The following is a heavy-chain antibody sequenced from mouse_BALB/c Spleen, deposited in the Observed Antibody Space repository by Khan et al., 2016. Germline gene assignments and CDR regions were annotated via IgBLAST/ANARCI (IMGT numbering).Heavy chain of an antibody. CDR3: ASYSDNDGGFGY. J-gene: IGHJ3*01. CDR1: GFSLNGFG. V-gene: IGHV2-6-7*01. CDR2: IWGDGST. D-gene: IGHD2-4*01. Sequence: QVQLKESGPGLVAPSQSLSITCTVSGFSLNGFGVNWVRQPPGKGLEWPGMIWGDGSTDYNSAPKSRLSISKDNSKSQVFLKMNSLQTDDTASYYCASYSDNDGGFGYWGQGTLVTVSA.